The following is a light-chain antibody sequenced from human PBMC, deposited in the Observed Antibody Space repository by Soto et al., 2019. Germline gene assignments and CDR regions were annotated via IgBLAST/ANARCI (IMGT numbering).Light chain of an antibody. V-gene: IGKV1-27*01. CDR1: QGIAPY. CDR3: QKYNSAPLT. CDR2: ATS. J-gene: IGKJ4*01. Sequence: DVQMTQSPSSLSAFVGDRVTITCRASQGIAPYLAWFQQKPGKVPKLLIYATSTLQSGVPSRFSGSGSGTDFTLTINSLQPEEVGTYYCQKYNSAPLTCGGGTKGEIK.